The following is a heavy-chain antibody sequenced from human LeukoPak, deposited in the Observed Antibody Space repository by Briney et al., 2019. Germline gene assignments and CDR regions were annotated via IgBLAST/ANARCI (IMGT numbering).Heavy chain of an antibody. V-gene: IGHV3-53*01. CDR3: ASAHVAETPLAIGNRFDP. J-gene: IGHJ5*02. CDR2: IYSGGRT. Sequence: GGYLRLSCAASGFTVSSNYMSWVRQAPGKGQEWGSDIYSGGRTYYADSVKGRFTISKDNSKNTLYLQMNSLRAEDPAVYYCASAHVAETPLAIGNRFDPWGQGTLVTVSS. D-gene: IGHD2-2*02. CDR1: GFTVSSNY.